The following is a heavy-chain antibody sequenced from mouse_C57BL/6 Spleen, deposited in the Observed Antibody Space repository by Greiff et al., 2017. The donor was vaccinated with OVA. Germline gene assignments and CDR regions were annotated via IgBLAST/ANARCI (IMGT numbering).Heavy chain of an antibody. CDR2: IWSGGST. CDR1: GFSLTSYG. V-gene: IGHV2-4*01. CDR3: AKMGYDGSSSYWYCDV. Sequence: QVQLQQSGPGLVQPSQSLSIPCTVSGFSLTSYGVHWVRQPPGTGLAWLGVIWSGGSTDYTAAFISSLSISKDNSKSQVFFKMNSLQADDTAIYYCAKMGYDGSSSYWYCDVWGTGTTVTVSS. J-gene: IGHJ1*03. D-gene: IGHD1-1*01.